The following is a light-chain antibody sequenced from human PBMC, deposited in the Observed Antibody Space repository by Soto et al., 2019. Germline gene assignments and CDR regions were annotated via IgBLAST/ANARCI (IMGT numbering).Light chain of an antibody. CDR2: RAS. CDR3: QQYQNLWT. V-gene: IGKV3-15*01. CDR1: QTIYYN. Sequence: IGMTQSPATLSVSPGESATLSCRASQTIYYNVAWYQQRPGQSPRLLIYRASSRATGIPARFSGSGSGTEFTLTISSLQSEDFAVYYCQQYQNLWTFGQGSNVDVK. J-gene: IGKJ1*01.